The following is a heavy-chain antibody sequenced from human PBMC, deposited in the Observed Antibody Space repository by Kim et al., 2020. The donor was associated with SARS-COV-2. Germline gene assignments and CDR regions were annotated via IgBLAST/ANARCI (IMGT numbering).Heavy chain of an antibody. Sequence: GGSLRLSCAASGFTFSSYWMSWVRQAPGKGLEWVANIKQDGSEKYYVDSVKGRFTISRDNAKNSLYLQMNSLRAEDTAVYYCATPRGAAARGWFDPWGQGTLVTVSS. D-gene: IGHD6-13*01. CDR2: IKQDGSEK. J-gene: IGHJ5*02. V-gene: IGHV3-7*03. CDR1: GFTFSSYW. CDR3: ATPRGAAARGWFDP.